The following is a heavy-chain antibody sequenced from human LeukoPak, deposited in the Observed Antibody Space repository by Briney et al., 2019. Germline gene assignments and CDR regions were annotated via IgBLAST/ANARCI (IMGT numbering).Heavy chain of an antibody. CDR1: GYTFNRYG. J-gene: IGHJ4*02. CDR3: ARTHDYNNYPDY. Sequence: ASVKVSCKASGYTFNRYGFSWVRQAPEQGLEWLGWISAYNGNTNYAQKVQDRVTTTTDTSTSTAYMELRSLSSDDTAVYFCARTHDYNNYPDYWGQGTLVAVSS. CDR2: ISAYNGNT. V-gene: IGHV1-18*01. D-gene: IGHD5-24*01.